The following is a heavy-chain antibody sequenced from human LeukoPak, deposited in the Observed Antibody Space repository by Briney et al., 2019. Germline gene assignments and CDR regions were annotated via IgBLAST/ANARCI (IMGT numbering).Heavy chain of an antibody. Sequence: SETLSLTCAVSGASISSTNWWSWARQPPGKGLEWIGEIYHAGTTNYNPSLESRVTISVDNSRNQFSLKLTSVTAADKAVYYCMRTYCSSTSCHYFDYWGQGTLVTVSS. CDR2: IYHAGTT. CDR3: MRTYCSSTSCHYFDY. D-gene: IGHD2-2*01. V-gene: IGHV4-4*02. J-gene: IGHJ4*02. CDR1: GASISSTNW.